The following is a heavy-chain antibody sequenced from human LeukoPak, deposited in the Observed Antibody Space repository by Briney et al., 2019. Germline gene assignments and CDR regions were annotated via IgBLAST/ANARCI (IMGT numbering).Heavy chain of an antibody. CDR3: ARGHSSGCYDY. Sequence: TSETLSLTCAVYGGSFSGYYWSWIRQPPGKGLEWIGEINHSGSTNYNPSLKSRVTISVDTSKNQFSLKLSSVAAADTAVYYCARGHSSGCYDYWGQGTLVTVSS. D-gene: IGHD6-19*01. CDR2: INHSGST. J-gene: IGHJ4*02. CDR1: GGSFSGYY. V-gene: IGHV4-34*01.